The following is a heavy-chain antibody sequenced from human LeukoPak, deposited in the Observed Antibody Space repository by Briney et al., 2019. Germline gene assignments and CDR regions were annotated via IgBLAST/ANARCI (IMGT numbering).Heavy chain of an antibody. CDR3: ARKYSSTWYDALDI. V-gene: IGHV6-1*01. CDR1: GDTASSNSAA. CDR2: TYYRSKWYT. J-gene: IGHJ3*02. Sequence: SQTLSLTCAISGDTASSNSAAWNWIRQSPSRGLEWLGRTYYRSKWYTDYAISVKSRITINPDTSKNQFSLQLNSVTPDDTAVYYCARKYSSTWYDALDIWGQGTMVTVSS. D-gene: IGHD2/OR15-2a*01.